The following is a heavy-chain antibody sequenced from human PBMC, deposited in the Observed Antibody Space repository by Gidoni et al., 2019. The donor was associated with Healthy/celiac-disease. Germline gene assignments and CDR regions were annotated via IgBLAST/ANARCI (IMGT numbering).Heavy chain of an antibody. D-gene: IGHD3-16*01. CDR1: GYTFTSYG. CDR3: ARDRGRTSPFDY. CDR2: ISAYNGNT. V-gene: IGHV1-18*01. Sequence: QVQLVQSGAEVKKPGASVKVSCKASGYTFTSYGISWVRQAPGQGLEWMGWISAYNGNTNYAQKLQGRVTMTTDKSTSTAYMERRSLRSDDTAVDYCARDRGRTSPFDYWGQGTLVTVSS. J-gene: IGHJ4*02.